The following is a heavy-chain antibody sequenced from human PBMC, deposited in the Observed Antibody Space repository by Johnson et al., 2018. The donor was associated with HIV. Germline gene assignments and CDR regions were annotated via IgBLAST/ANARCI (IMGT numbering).Heavy chain of an antibody. CDR3: ARVTAYNSFDI. Sequence: QVQLVESGGGVVQPGRSLTLSCAPSGFAFSTYAMHWVRQAPGKVLEWVAVISYHGSDKIYADSVKGRFTVSRDNSKNTLDLQMSSLRPDDTAMYYCARVTAYNSFDIWGQWTMVTVSS. CDR2: ISYHGSDK. D-gene: IGHD2-21*02. J-gene: IGHJ3*02. V-gene: IGHV3-30-3*01. CDR1: GFAFSTYA.